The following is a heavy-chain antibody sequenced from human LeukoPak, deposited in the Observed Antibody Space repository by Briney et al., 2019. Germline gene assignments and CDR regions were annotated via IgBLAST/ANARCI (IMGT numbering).Heavy chain of an antibody. D-gene: IGHD6-13*01. CDR1: GYTLTELS. CDR2: FDPEDGET. Sequence: ASVKVSCKVSGYTLTELSMHWVRQAPGKGLEWMGGFDPEDGETIYAQKFQGRVTMTEDTSTDTAYMELSSLRSEGTAVYYCATDSQSSSSFGYWGQGTLVTVSS. V-gene: IGHV1-24*01. CDR3: ATDSQSSSSFGY. J-gene: IGHJ4*02.